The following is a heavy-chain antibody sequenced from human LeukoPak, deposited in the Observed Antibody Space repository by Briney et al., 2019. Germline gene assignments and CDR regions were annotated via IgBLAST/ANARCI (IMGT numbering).Heavy chain of an antibody. CDR3: ARDGGYDYIGWFDY. CDR2: MYYSGST. Sequence: SETLSLTCTVSDGSITSYYWSWIRQPPGKGLEWIAYMYYSGSTNYNPSLKSRVTISVDMSKNQFSLKLSSVTAADTAVYYCARDGGYDYIGWFDYWGQGTLVTVSS. J-gene: IGHJ4*02. D-gene: IGHD5-12*01. CDR1: DGSITSYY. V-gene: IGHV4-59*01.